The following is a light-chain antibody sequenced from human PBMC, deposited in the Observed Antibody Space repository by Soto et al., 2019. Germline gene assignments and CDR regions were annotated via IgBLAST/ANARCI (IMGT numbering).Light chain of an antibody. CDR3: HQTYTTPQT. CDR1: QSVSSN. CDR2: GAS. V-gene: IGKV3-15*01. Sequence: EIVMTQSPATLSVSPGERATLSCRASQSVSSNLAWYQQKPGQAPRLLIYGASTRATGIPARFSGSGSGTELTLTISSLQPEDFATYYCHQTYTTPQTFGQGTKGDIK. J-gene: IGKJ1*01.